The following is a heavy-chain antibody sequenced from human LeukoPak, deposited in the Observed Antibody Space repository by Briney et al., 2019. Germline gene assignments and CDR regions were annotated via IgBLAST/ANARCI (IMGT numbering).Heavy chain of an antibody. CDR1: GFTFSDYF. V-gene: IGHV3-11*01. J-gene: IGHJ3*01. CDR2: ISDRGNII. D-gene: IGHD3-3*01. Sequence: GALRLSCAASGFTFSDYFMSWIRQAPGKGLEWVSYISDRGNIIYYADSVKGRFTISRDNAKKSLYLQVNSLRAEDTALYYCARGLSGGVPYAFDVWGQGTRVTVSS. CDR3: ARGLSGGVPYAFDV.